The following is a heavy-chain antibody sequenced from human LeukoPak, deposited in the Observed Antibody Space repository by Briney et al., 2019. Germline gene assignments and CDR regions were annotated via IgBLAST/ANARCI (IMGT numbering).Heavy chain of an antibody. CDR2: IYGNGGT. D-gene: IGHD3-10*01. CDR1: GYSISSSYY. CDR3: ARVIDFYASGSDYYFYYMDV. Sequence: NPSETLSLTCTVSGYSISSSYYWSWIRQPPGKALEWIGYIYGNGGTTYNPSLKSRVTMSVDTSKSHFSLQLGSVTAADTALYYCARVIDFYASGSDYYFYYMDVWGKGTTVTISS. V-gene: IGHV4-61*03. J-gene: IGHJ6*03.